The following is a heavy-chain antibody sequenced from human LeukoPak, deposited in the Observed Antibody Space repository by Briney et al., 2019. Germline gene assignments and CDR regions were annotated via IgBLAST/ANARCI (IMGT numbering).Heavy chain of an antibody. CDR2: ISGSGGSI. D-gene: IGHD3-22*01. J-gene: IGHJ4*02. CDR3: ARVVSSGYYGVDY. V-gene: IGHV3-23*01. CDR1: GFTFSSYA. Sequence: PGGSLRLSCAASGFTFSSYAMSWVRQAPGKGLEWVSAISGSGGSIYYADSVKGRFTISRDNSKNTLYLQMNSLRAEDTAVYYCARVVSSGYYGVDYWGQGTLVTVSS.